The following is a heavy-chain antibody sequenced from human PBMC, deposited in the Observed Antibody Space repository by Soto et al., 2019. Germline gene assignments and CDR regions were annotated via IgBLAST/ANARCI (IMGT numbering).Heavy chain of an antibody. V-gene: IGHV1-2*02. Sequence: QVQLVQSGAEVKKPGASVKVSCKASGYTFTGYYMHWVRQAPGQGLEWMGWINPNSGGTNYAQKFQGRVTMTRDTSISTAYMELSRLRSDDTGVYYCARALLRSNTRQVYFQHWGQGTLVTVSS. D-gene: IGHD3-3*01. CDR1: GYTFTGYY. CDR3: ARALLRSNTRQVYFQH. CDR2: INPNSGGT. J-gene: IGHJ1*01.